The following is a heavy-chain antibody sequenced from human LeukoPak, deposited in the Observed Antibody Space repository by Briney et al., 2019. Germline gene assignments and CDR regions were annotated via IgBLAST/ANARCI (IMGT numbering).Heavy chain of an antibody. CDR1: GGSISSSSYY. CDR2: IYYSGST. Sequence: PSETLSLTCTVSGGSISSSSYYWGWIRQPPGKGLEWIGSIYYSGSTYYNPSLKSRVTISVDTSKNQFSLKLSSVTAADTAVYYCARHRAAGGYFDYWGQGTLVTVSS. V-gene: IGHV4-39*01. J-gene: IGHJ4*02. D-gene: IGHD6-13*01. CDR3: ARHRAAGGYFDY.